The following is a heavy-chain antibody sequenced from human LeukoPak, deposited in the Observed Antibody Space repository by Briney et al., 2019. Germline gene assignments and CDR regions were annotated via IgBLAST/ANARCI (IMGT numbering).Heavy chain of an antibody. Sequence: SQTLSLTCTASGGSISSGEYYWSWIRQPPGKGLEWIGYIYYSGSTYYNPSLKSRVTMSVDTSKNQFSLKLSSVTAADTAVYYCAIIYCSGGSCYGREAFDIWGQGTMVTVSS. V-gene: IGHV4-30-4*08. CDR1: GGSISSGEYY. J-gene: IGHJ3*02. CDR3: AIIYCSGGSCYGREAFDI. D-gene: IGHD2-15*01. CDR2: IYYSGST.